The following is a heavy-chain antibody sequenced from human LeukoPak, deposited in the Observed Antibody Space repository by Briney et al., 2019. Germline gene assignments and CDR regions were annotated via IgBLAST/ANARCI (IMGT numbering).Heavy chain of an antibody. D-gene: IGHD3-9*01. V-gene: IGHV4-4*02. CDR1: GGSISSSNW. Sequence: SETLSLTCAVSGGSISSSNWWSWVRQPPGKGLEWIGEIYHSGSTNYNPSLKSRVTISVDKSKNQFSLKLSSVTAADTAVYYCARGTYYDILTGYYSLNRYFDYWGQGTLVTVSS. CDR2: IYHSGST. J-gene: IGHJ4*02. CDR3: ARGTYYDILTGYYSLNRYFDY.